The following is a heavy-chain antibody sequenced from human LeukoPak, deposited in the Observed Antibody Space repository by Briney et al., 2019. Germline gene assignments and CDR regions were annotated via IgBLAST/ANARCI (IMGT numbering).Heavy chain of an antibody. CDR3: ARQTTFDY. CDR1: GGFFSGYY. CDR2: INHSGST. J-gene: IGHJ4*02. Sequence: PSETLSLTCAVYGGFFSGYYWSWIRQPPGKGLEWIGEINHSGSTNYNPSLKSRVTISVDTSKNQFSLKLSSVTAADTAVYYCARQTTFDYWGQGTLVTVSS. D-gene: IGHD4-17*01. V-gene: IGHV4-34*01.